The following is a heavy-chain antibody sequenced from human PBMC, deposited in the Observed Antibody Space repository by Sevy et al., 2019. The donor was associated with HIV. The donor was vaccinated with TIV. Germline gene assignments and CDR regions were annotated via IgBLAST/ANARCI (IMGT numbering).Heavy chain of an antibody. V-gene: IGHV1-69*13. CDR3: ASVRPCGGDCYFFDS. CDR1: GGTFRSSI. D-gene: IGHD2-21*02. Sequence: ASVKVSCKASGGTFRSSIISWVRQAPGQGLEWMGGIIPMSGTTSNTQKLQGRVTMTADGSTSTAYLELSSLRSEDTAVYYCASVRPCGGDCYFFDSWGQGTLVTVSS. J-gene: IGHJ4*02. CDR2: IIPMSGTT.